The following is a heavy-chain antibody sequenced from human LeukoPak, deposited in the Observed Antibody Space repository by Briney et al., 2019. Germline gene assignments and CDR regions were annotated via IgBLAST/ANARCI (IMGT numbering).Heavy chain of an antibody. D-gene: IGHD3-22*01. CDR3: ARRKVVMRAAGDRYFDV. Sequence: GGSLRLSCAASGFTFSTYAMTWVRQAPGKGLEWVSVITDSGGTTYYADSVKGRFTISRDNSKNTLYLQMYNLRAEDTAVYSCARRKVVMRAAGDRYFDVWGRGTLVTVSS. J-gene: IGHJ2*01. CDR1: GFTFSTYA. V-gene: IGHV3-23*01. CDR2: ITDSGGTT.